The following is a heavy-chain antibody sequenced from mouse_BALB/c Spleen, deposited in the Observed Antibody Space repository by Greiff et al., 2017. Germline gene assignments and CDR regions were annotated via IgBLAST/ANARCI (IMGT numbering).Heavy chain of an antibody. CDR1: GFSLTSYG. CDR2: IWAGGST. V-gene: IGHV2-9*02. Sequence: QVQLKQSGPGLVAPSQSLSITCTVSGFSLTSYGVHWVRQPPGKGLEWLGVIWAGGSTNYNSALMSRLSISKDNSKSQVFLKMNSLQTDDTAMYYCAREGDPYYFDYWGQGTTLTVSS. CDR3: AREGDPYYFDY. J-gene: IGHJ2*01.